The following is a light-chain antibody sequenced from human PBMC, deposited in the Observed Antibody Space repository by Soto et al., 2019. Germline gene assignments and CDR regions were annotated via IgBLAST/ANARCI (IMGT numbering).Light chain of an antibody. Sequence: EVVLTQSPATLSLSPGERATLSCMASQSVSSSYLAWYQQKPGQAPRLLIYGASTRATGIPARFSGSGSGTEFTLTISSLQSEDFAVYYCQQYNNWPRRTFGQGTKVDI. CDR1: QSVSSSY. CDR2: GAS. J-gene: IGKJ1*01. CDR3: QQYNNWPRRT. V-gene: IGKV3-15*01.